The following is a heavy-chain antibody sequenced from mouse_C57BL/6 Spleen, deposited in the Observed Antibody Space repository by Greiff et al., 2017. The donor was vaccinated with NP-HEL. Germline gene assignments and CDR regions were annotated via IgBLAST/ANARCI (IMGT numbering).Heavy chain of an antibody. CDR2: IHPNSGST. J-gene: IGHJ2*01. V-gene: IGHV1-64*01. CDR1: GYTFTSYW. Sequence: VQVVESGAELVKPGASVKLSCKASGYTFTSYWMHWVKQRPGQGLEWIGMIHPNSGSTNYNEKFKSKATLTVDKSSSTAYMQLSSLTSEDSAVYYCARRHYYGSSYLFDYWGQGTTLTVSS. CDR3: ARRHYYGSSYLFDY. D-gene: IGHD1-1*01.